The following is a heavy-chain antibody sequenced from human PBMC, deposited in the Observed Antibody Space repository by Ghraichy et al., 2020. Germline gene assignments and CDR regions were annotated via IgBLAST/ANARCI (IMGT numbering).Heavy chain of an antibody. J-gene: IGHJ4*02. CDR1: GFTFSSYS. CDR3: ARDDISSSWGV. V-gene: IGHV3-21*01. Sequence: LSLTCAASGFTFSSYSMNWVRQAPGKGLEWVSSISSSSSYIYYADSVKGRFTISRDNAKNSLYLQMNSLRAEDTAVYYCARDDISSSWGVWGQGTLVTVSS. D-gene: IGHD6-6*01. CDR2: ISSSSSYI.